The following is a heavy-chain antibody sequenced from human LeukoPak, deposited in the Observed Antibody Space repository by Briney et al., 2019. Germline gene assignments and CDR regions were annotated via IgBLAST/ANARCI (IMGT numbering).Heavy chain of an antibody. J-gene: IGHJ6*02. D-gene: IGHD5-18*01. Sequence: TSETLSLTCAVYGGSFNGYYWSWIRQPPGKGLEWIGEINHSGSTNYNPSLKSRVTISVDTSKNQFSLKLSSVTAADTAVYYCARGVRTAMVYPNYYYYGMDVWGQGTTVTVSS. CDR1: GGSFNGYY. V-gene: IGHV4-34*01. CDR2: INHSGST. CDR3: ARGVRTAMVYPNYYYYGMDV.